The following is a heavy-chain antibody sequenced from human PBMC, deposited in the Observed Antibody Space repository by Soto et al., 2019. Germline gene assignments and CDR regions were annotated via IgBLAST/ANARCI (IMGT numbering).Heavy chain of an antibody. J-gene: IGHJ4*02. D-gene: IGHD2-8*01. CDR1: GFTFSNAW. V-gene: IGHV3-15*01. CDR2: IKSKTDGGTT. CDR3: TTAGQYCTNGVCQTNFDY. Sequence: PGGSLRLSCAAFGFTFSNAWMSWARQAPGKGLEWVGRIKSKTDGGTTDYAAPVKGRFTISRDDSKNTLYLQMNSLKTEDTAVYYCTTAGQYCTNGVCQTNFDYWGQGTLVTVSS.